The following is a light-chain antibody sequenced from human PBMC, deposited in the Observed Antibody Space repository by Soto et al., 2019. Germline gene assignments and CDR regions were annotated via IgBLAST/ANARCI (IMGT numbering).Light chain of an antibody. CDR1: SSDVGGYNY. J-gene: IGLJ1*01. CDR3: SSYTSSSTLV. Sequence: QSALTQPASVSGSRGQSISISCTGTSSDVGGYNYVSWYQQHPGKAPKLMIYDVNNRPSGVSDRFSGSKSGNTASLTISGLQAEDEADYYCSSYTSSSTLVFGTGTKVTVL. CDR2: DVN. V-gene: IGLV2-14*01.